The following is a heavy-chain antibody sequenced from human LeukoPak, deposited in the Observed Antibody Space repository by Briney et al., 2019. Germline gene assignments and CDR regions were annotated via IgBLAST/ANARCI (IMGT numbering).Heavy chain of an antibody. V-gene: IGHV3-30*02. CDR2: IRYDGSNK. D-gene: IGHD2-21*01. CDR1: GFTFSSYG. J-gene: IGHJ1*01. Sequence: GGSLGLSCAASGFTFSSYGMHWVRQAPGKGLEWVAFIRYDGSNKYYADSVKGRFTISRDNSKNTLYLQMNSLRAEDTAVYYCAKDPITYCGGDCFTAEYFQYWGQGTLVTVSS. CDR3: AKDPITYCGGDCFTAEYFQY.